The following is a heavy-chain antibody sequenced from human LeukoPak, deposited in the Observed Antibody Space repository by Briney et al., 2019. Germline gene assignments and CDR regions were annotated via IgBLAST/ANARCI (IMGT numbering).Heavy chain of an antibody. CDR1: GFTFSSYG. V-gene: IGHV3-33*01. CDR3: ARDYTAMFDY. CDR2: IWYDGSNK. D-gene: IGHD5-18*01. J-gene: IGHJ4*02. Sequence: PGGSLRLSCAASGFTFSSYGMHWVRQAPGKGLERVAVIWYDGSNKYYADSVKGRFTISRDNSKNTLYLQMNSLRAEDTAVYYCARDYTAMFDYWGQGTLVTVSS.